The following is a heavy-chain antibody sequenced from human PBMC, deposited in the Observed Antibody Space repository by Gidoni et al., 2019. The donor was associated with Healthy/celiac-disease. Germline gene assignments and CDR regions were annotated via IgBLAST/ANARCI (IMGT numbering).Heavy chain of an antibody. CDR1: GLTFSSYA. V-gene: IGHV3-23*01. CDR2: ISGSGGST. Sequence: EVQLLESGGGLVQPGGSLRLAWEASGLTFSSYAMSWVLQAPGKGLEWVSAISGSGGSTYYADSVKGRFTISRDNSKNTLYLQMNSLRAEDTAVYYCAKHGSGSYQNADYWGQGTLVTVSS. J-gene: IGHJ4*02. D-gene: IGHD3-10*01. CDR3: AKHGSGSYQNADY.